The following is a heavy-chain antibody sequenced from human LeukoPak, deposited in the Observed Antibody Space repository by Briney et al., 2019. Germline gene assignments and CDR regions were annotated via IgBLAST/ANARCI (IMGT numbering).Heavy chain of an antibody. V-gene: IGHV3-7*04. J-gene: IGHJ4*02. CDR3: ARGTIAAAGYYYFDY. Sequence: PAGSLRLSCAASGFTFSSYWMSWVRQAPGKGLEWVANIKQDGSEKYYVDSVKGRFTISRDNAKNSLYLQMNRLRAEDTAVYYCARGTIAAAGYYYFDYWGQGTQVTVSS. CDR1: GFTFSSYW. D-gene: IGHD6-13*01. CDR2: IKQDGSEK.